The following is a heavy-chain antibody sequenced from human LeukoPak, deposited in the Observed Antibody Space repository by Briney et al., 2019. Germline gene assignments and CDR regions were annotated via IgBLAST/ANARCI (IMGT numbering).Heavy chain of an antibody. V-gene: IGHV5-51*01. CDR1: GYSFTSYW. CDR3: ARHTPLPRITMVRGVTYYYYYYYMDV. CDR2: IYPGDSDT. Sequence: PGESLKISCEGSGYSFTSYWIGWVRQMPGKGLEWMGIIYPGDSDTRYSPSFQGQVTISADKPISTAYLQWSSLKASDTAMYYCARHTPLPRITMVRGVTYYYYYYYMDVWGKGTTVTVSS. J-gene: IGHJ6*03. D-gene: IGHD3-10*01.